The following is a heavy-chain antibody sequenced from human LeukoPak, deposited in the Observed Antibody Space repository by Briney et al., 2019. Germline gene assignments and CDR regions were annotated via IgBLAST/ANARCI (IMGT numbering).Heavy chain of an antibody. CDR3: ARGRRRSSYYYYYMDV. CDR1: GGSFSGYY. Sequence: PSETLSLTCAVYGGSFSGYYWSWIRQPPGKGLEWIGEINHSGSTNYNPSLKSRVTISVDTSKNQFSLKLSSVTAADTAVYYCARGRRRSSYYYYYMDVWGKGTTVTVSS. CDR2: INHSGST. J-gene: IGHJ6*03. V-gene: IGHV4-34*01. D-gene: IGHD6-6*01.